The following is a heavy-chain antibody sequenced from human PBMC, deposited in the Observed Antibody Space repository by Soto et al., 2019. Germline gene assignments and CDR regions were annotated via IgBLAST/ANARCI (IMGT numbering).Heavy chain of an antibody. CDR2: INAGNGNT. Sequence: QVQLVQSGAEEKNPGASLKVSCKASGYTFTSYAMHWVRQAPGQRLEWMGWINAGNGNTKYSQKFQGRVTITRDTSASPAYMELSSLRSEDTAVYYCARSSGYYLIDDYWGQGTLVTVSS. CDR1: GYTFTSYA. D-gene: IGHD3-22*01. CDR3: ARSSGYYLIDDY. V-gene: IGHV1-3*05. J-gene: IGHJ4*02.